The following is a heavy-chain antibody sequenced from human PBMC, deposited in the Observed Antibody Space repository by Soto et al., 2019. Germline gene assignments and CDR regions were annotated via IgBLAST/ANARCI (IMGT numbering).Heavy chain of an antibody. Sequence: EVQLLESGGGLVQPGGSLRLSCAASGFTFSSSAMSWVRQAPGKGLEWVSRISGSGGSTYYADSVKGRFTVSRDNSKNTLYLQMNSLRAEDTAVYYCAKVGKMATSNYCDYWGQGTPVTVSS. CDR3: AKVGKMATSNYCDY. CDR2: ISGSGGST. CDR1: GFTFSSSA. V-gene: IGHV3-23*01. D-gene: IGHD5-12*01. J-gene: IGHJ4*02.